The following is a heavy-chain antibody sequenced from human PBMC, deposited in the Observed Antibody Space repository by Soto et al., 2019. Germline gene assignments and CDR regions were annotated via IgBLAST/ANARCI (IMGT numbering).Heavy chain of an antibody. CDR2: ISSSSSYI. CDR3: ARDPPCISTSCPPGY. CDR1: GFTFSSYS. Sequence: PGGSLRLSCAASGFTFSSYSMNWVRQAPGKGLEWVSSISSSSSYIYYADSVKGRFTISRDNAKNSLYLQMNSLRAEDTAVYYCARDPPCISTSCPPGYWGQGTLVTVSS. D-gene: IGHD2-2*01. V-gene: IGHV3-21*01. J-gene: IGHJ4*02.